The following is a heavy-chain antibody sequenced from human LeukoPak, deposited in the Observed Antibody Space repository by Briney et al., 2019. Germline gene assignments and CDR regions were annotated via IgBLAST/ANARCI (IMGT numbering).Heavy chain of an antibody. Sequence: PGRSLRLSCAASGFTFSSYGMHWVRQAPGKGLEWVAVIWYDGSNKYYADSVKGRFTISRDNSKNTLYLQMNSLRAEDTAVYYCARVGSYYDFWSGYYGMDVWGQGTTVTVSS. CDR2: IWYDGSNK. J-gene: IGHJ6*02. V-gene: IGHV3-33*01. CDR1: GFTFSSYG. D-gene: IGHD3-3*01. CDR3: ARVGSYYDFWSGYYGMDV.